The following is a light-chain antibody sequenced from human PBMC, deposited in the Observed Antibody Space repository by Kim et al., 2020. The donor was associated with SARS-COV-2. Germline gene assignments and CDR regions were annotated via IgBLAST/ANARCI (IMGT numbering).Light chain of an antibody. CDR2: DAS. CDR3: QHHASYAIT. J-gene: IGKJ5*01. Sequence: ASVGDRVHITCRASQDVSRWLALYQQKPGKAPKHLIYDASTMESGVPSRFSGSGSGTEFTLTISSLQPDDFATYYCQHHASYAITFGQGTRLEIK. V-gene: IGKV1-5*01. CDR1: QDVSRW.